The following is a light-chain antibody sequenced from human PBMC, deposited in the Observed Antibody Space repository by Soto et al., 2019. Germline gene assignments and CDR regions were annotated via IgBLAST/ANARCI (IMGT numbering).Light chain of an antibody. CDR2: GAS. Sequence: ETVMTQSPATLSVSPGEGATLSCRASQSVSINLAWYQQKPGQAPRLLIYGASTRATGIPARCSGSGSGTEFTLTISSLQSEDFAVYYCQQYNNWPPITFGQGTRLEIK. J-gene: IGKJ5*01. CDR3: QQYNNWPPIT. V-gene: IGKV3-15*01. CDR1: QSVSIN.